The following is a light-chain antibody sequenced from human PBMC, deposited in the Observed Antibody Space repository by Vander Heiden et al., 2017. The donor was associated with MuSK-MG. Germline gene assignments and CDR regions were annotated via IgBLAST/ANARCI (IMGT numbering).Light chain of an antibody. CDR1: QSISRY. CDR2: AAT. Sequence: DIQMTQSPSSLSASVGDRVTITCRASQSISRYLNWYQQKPGKAPKLVIYAATTLQSGVPSRFSGSGYGTDFTLTISSRQPEDFATYYCQQSDSDVPNTFGQGTKLEIK. CDR3: QQSDSDVPNT. J-gene: IGKJ2*01. V-gene: IGKV1-39*01.